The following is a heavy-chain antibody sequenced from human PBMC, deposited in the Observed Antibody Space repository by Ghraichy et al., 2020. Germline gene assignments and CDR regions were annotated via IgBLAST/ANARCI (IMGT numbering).Heavy chain of an antibody. Sequence: SETLSLTCTVSGGSISNSNWWSWVRQPPGKGLEWIGDIYHTGSTDFNPSLESRVTISVDKSKNYFSLKVTSVTAADTAVYYCARDMRYYGSGTYLLHGMDVWGQGTTVTVSS. V-gene: IGHV4-4*02. CDR2: IYHTGST. CDR3: ARDMRYYGSGTYLLHGMDV. J-gene: IGHJ6*02. D-gene: IGHD3-10*01. CDR1: GGSISNSNW.